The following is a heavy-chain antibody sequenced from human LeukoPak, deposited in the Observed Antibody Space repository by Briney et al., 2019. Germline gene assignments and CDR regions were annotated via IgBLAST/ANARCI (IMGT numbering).Heavy chain of an antibody. V-gene: IGHV3-7*01. D-gene: IGHD6-19*01. CDR1: GFTFSRYW. J-gene: IGHJ4*02. Sequence: PGGSLRLSCAVSGFTFSRYWMNWVRQAPGKGLEWVADIKQDGSEKYYVDSVKGRFTISRDNAKNSLYLQMNSLRADDTAVYYCATGLYSSGWYPVDYSGQGTLLTVSS. CDR3: ATGLYSSGWYPVDY. CDR2: IKQDGSEK.